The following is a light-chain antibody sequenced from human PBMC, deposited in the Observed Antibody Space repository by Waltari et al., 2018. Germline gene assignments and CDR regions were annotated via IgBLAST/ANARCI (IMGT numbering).Light chain of an antibody. V-gene: IGKV3-20*01. CDR2: GAS. CDR3: QQYGSSPWT. CDR1: QSVSSSY. Sequence: EIVLTQSPGTLSLSPGERATLPCRASQSVSSSYLAWYQQKPGPAPRLLIYGASSRAAGLPDRFSGSGSGTDFTLTISRLEPDDFAVYYCQQYGSSPWTFGQGTKVEIK. J-gene: IGKJ1*01.